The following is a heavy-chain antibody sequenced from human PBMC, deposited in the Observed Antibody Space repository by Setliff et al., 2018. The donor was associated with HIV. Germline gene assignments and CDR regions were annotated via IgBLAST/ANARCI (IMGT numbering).Heavy chain of an antibody. CDR3: ARSRWLSNTAHYFDF. J-gene: IGHJ4*02. Sequence: SETLSLTCSVSNFSIGSGYYWGWIRLPPGERPEWIGSMYYVGSTYYHPSFESRSSISIDTSENTLSLSLTSVTVADTAVYFCARSRWLSNTAHYFDFWGRGKLVTVSS. CDR2: MYYVGST. V-gene: IGHV4-38-2*02. CDR1: NFSIGSGYY. D-gene: IGHD3-10*01.